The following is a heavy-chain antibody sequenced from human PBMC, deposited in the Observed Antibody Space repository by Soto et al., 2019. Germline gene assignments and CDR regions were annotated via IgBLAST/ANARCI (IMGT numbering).Heavy chain of an antibody. Sequence: SETLSLTCTVSRGSISSYYWSWIGQPPGQGLEGIGYIYYSGSTTYNPSLQSRVTISVDTSHNQFSLKLRSVPAADTAVYSCARLGEWPSFDSGGTGCSTCSHHNRYCQCTPAPSLGAGGSSPSSDYY. V-gene: IGHV4-59*08. CDR3: ARLGEWPSFDSGGTGCSTCSHHNRYCQCTPAPSLGAGGSSPSSDYY. CDR2: IYYSGST. J-gene: IGHJ6*01. D-gene: IGHD3-16*01. CDR1: RGSISSYY.